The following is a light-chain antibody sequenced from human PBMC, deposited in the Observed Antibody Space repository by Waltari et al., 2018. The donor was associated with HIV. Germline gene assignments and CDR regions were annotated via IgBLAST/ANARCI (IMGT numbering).Light chain of an antibody. J-gene: IGKJ2*01. CDR3: QPYDKGPPYT. CDR2: AAS. CDR1: QNVSTN. Sequence: EVVMTQSPATLSVSPGDAATLSCRANQNVSTNLAWYQQRPGQAPRLVVSAASIRAADIPARFSGSGSATEFTLTISSVQSDDFAFYFCQPYDKGPPYTFGQGTKLEIK. V-gene: IGKV3-15*01.